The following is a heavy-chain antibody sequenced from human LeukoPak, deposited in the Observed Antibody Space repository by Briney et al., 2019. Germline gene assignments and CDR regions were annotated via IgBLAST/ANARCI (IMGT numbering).Heavy chain of an antibody. CDR2: IWYDGSNK. Sequence: GRSLRLSCAASGFTFSSYGMHWVRQAPGKGLEWVAVIWYDGSNKYYADSVKGRFTISRDNSKNTLYLQMNSLRAEDTAVYYCARANRGDIVVVPAAIAGFYFDYWGQGTLVTVSS. J-gene: IGHJ4*02. D-gene: IGHD2-2*01. CDR1: GFTFSSYG. V-gene: IGHV3-33*01. CDR3: ARANRGDIVVVPAAIAGFYFDY.